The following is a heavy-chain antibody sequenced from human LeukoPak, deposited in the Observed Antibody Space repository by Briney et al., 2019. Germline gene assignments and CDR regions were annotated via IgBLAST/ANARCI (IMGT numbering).Heavy chain of an antibody. D-gene: IGHD6-19*01. V-gene: IGHV3-23*01. CDR1: GFTFSSYA. CDR2: ISGSGGST. CDR3: AKDVEAVAGTGRDYFDY. Sequence: GGSLRISCAASGFTFSSYAMSWVRQAPGKGLEWVSAISGSGGSTYYADSVKGRFTISRDNSKNTLYLQMNSLRAEDTAVYYCAKDVEAVAGTGRDYFDYWGQGTLVTVSS. J-gene: IGHJ4*02.